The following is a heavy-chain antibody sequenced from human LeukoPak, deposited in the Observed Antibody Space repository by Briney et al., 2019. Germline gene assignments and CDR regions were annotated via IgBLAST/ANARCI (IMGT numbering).Heavy chain of an antibody. V-gene: IGHV4-61*01. J-gene: IGHJ4*02. CDR1: GGSISSGSYY. CDR2: IYYSGST. D-gene: IGHD3-22*01. Sequence: SETLSLTCTVSGGSISSGSYYWSWIRQPPGKGLDWIVNIYYSGSTNFNPSLKSRVTISVDTSKNQFSLKLSSVTAADTAIYYCARYDTGGYYSYFDYWGQGTLVTVSS. CDR3: ARYDTGGYYSYFDY.